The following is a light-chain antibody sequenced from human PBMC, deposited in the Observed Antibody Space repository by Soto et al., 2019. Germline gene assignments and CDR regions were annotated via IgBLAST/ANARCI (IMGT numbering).Light chain of an antibody. CDR1: QSISSY. V-gene: IGKV1-39*01. CDR3: QQSYSTPWT. CDR2: AAS. Sequence: DIQMTHSPPSLSASVGDIVTITCRASQSISSYLNWYQQKPGKAPKALIYAASTLQSGVPSRFSGSGSGRDFTLTINWLQPEDFATYYCQQSYSTPWTFGQGTKVDIK. J-gene: IGKJ1*01.